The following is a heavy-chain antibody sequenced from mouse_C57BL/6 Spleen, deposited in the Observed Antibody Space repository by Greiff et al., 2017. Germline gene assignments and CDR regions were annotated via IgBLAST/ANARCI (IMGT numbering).Heavy chain of an antibody. CDR2: IYPSDSDT. Sequence: QVQLQQSGAELVRPGSSVKLSCKASGYTFTSYWMDWVKQRPGQGLEWIGNIYPSDSDTHYNQKFKDKATLTADKSSSTAYMQLRSLTSEDSAVYYCARGATVVATRAMDYWGQGTSVTVSS. J-gene: IGHJ4*01. CDR3: ARGATVVATRAMDY. V-gene: IGHV1-61*01. D-gene: IGHD1-1*01. CDR1: GYTFTSYW.